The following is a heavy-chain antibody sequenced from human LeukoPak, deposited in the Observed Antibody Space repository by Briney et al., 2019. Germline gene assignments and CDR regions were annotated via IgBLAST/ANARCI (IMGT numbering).Heavy chain of an antibody. Sequence: SQTLSLTCAISGDSVSSKSVAWSWIRQSPSRGVEWLGKTYFRSQWYTDYAVSVKSRITINPDTSKNQFSLHLNSVTPEDTAVYYCARDHSYSSSPYFDYWGQGTLVTVSS. CDR3: ARDHSYSSSPYFDY. CDR2: TYFRSQWYT. CDR1: GDSVSSKSVA. V-gene: IGHV6-1*01. J-gene: IGHJ4*02. D-gene: IGHD6-6*01.